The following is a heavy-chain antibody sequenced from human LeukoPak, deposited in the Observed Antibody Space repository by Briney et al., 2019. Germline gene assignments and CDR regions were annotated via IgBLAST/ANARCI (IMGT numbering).Heavy chain of an antibody. J-gene: IGHJ6*04. D-gene: IGHD2-21*01. CDR1: GFTFSSYA. CDR3: ARPGCGGNCYYRMDV. V-gene: IGHV3-23*01. Sequence: PGGSLRLSCAASGFTFSSYAMTWVRQAPGKRLEWISAVSYDITRTFYADSVKGRFAISRDNSRNTLFLQMNSLRADDTAVYYCARPGCGGNCYYRMDVWGKGTTVTVSS. CDR2: VSYDITRT.